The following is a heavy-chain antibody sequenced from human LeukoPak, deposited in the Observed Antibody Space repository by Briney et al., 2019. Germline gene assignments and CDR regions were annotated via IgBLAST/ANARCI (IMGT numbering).Heavy chain of an antibody. V-gene: IGHV4-59*13. CDR3: ARGREWEPKVFDY. CDR2: IYYSGTT. D-gene: IGHD1-26*01. J-gene: IGHJ4*02. Sequence: SETLSLTCIVSGGSISSNYWSWIRQPPGKGLEWIGFIYYSGTTNYNPSLKSRVTISVDTSKNQFSLQLSSVTAADTAVYYCARGREWEPKVFDYWGQGTLVTVSS. CDR1: GGSISSNY.